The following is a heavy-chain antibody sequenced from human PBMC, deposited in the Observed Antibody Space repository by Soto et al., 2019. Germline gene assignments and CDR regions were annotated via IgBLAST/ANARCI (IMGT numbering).Heavy chain of an antibody. V-gene: IGHV4-4*02. CDR3: ARDQYYYDSSGYGMDV. Sequence: SETLSLTSAVSGGSISSSNWWSWVRQPPGKGLEWIGEIYHSGSTNYNPSLKSRVTISVDKSKNQFSLKLSSVTAADTAVYYCARDQYYYDSSGYGMDVWGQGTTVTVS. J-gene: IGHJ6*02. CDR1: GGSISSSNW. D-gene: IGHD3-22*01. CDR2: IYHSGST.